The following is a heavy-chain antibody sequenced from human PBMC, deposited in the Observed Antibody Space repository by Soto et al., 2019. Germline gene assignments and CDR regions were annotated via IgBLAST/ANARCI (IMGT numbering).Heavy chain of an antibody. Sequence: QVQLVQSGAEVKKPGASVKVSCKASGYTFTTYGITWVRQAPGQGLERMGWSSAYSGNTNYAQKLQGRLTVTTDTSTNTAYMDLRSLRSDDTAVYYCARVVKAGDYGDYGRYYFDYWGHGTLVTVSS. J-gene: IGHJ4*01. CDR1: GYTFTTYG. D-gene: IGHD4-17*01. CDR3: ARVVKAGDYGDYGRYYFDY. V-gene: IGHV1-18*04. CDR2: SSAYSGNT.